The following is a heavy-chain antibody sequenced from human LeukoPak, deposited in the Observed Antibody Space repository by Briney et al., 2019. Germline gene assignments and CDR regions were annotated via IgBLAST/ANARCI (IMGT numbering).Heavy chain of an antibody. Sequence: PGGSLRLSCGASGFPFSCYGIHWVRQAPGKGLEWVAVIWYDGSKKYYADSVKGRFTISRDNSKNTLYLQMNSLRVEDTAVYYCTGDQPTGNYYSIDHWGQGTLVTVSP. V-gene: IGHV3-33*01. CDR3: TGDQPTGNYYSIDH. CDR1: GFPFSCYG. J-gene: IGHJ4*02. CDR2: IWYDGSKK. D-gene: IGHD1-26*01.